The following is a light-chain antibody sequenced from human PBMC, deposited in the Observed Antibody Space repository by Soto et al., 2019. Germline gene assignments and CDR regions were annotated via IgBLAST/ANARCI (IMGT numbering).Light chain of an antibody. CDR3: QQYNSYSWT. Sequence: AIRMTQSPSSFSASTGDRVTITCRASQGISSYLAWYQQKPGKAPKLLIYDASSLESGVPSRFSGCGSGTEFTLTISSLQPDDFATYYCQQYNSYSWTFGQGTKVDIK. CDR1: QGISSY. CDR2: DAS. J-gene: IGKJ1*01. V-gene: IGKV1-8*01.